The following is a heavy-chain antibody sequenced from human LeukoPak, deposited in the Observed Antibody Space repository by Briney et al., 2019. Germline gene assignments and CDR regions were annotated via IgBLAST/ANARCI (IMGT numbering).Heavy chain of an antibody. CDR3: TTDIVVVPAAKPADY. V-gene: IGHV3-30*02. CDR1: GFTFSSYG. CDR2: IRYDGSNK. D-gene: IGHD2-2*02. Sequence: PGGSLRLSCAASGFTFSSYGMHWVRQAPGKGLEWVAFIRYDGSNKYYAAPVKGRFTISRDDSKNTLYLQMNSLKTEDTAVYYCTTDIVVVPAAKPADYWGQGTLVTVSS. J-gene: IGHJ4*02.